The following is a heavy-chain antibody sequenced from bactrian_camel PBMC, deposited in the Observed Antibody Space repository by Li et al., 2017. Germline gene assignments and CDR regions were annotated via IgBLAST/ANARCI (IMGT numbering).Heavy chain of an antibody. J-gene: IGHJ4*01. Sequence: DVQLVESGGGSVQPGETLTLSCTGSGFTFEDADLGWYRQTAVNECERVSYINRDGSLYYRASVKGRFTISRDNAKNTMYLHMNSLKTDDTGVYYCAADCGGRAYPYPSCGSRGQGTQVTVS. CDR1: GFTFEDAD. V-gene: IGHV3S66*01. D-gene: IGHD5*01. CDR3: AADCGGRAYPYPSCGS. CDR2: INRDGSL.